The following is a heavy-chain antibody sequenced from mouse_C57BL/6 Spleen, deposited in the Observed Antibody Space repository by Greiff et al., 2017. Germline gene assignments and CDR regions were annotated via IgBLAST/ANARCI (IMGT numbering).Heavy chain of an antibody. CDR3: ARSRGAGLLRVYYCDY. D-gene: IGHD2-3*01. CDR1: GYTFTDYY. Sequence: EVQLQQSGPELVKPGASVKISCKASGYTFTDYYMNWVKQSHGKSLEWIGDINPNNGGTSYNQKFKGKATLTVDKSSSTAYMERRSLTSEDSAVYYCARSRGAGLLRVYYCDYWGQGTTLTVSS. J-gene: IGHJ2*01. V-gene: IGHV1-26*01. CDR2: INPNNGGT.